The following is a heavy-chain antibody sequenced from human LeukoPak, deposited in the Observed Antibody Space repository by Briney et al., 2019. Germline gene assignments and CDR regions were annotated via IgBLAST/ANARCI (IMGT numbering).Heavy chain of an antibody. CDR2: IKSKTDGGTT. D-gene: IGHD3-3*01. Sequence: GGSLRLSCATSGFTFSNAWMSWVRQAPGKGLEWVGRIKSKTDGGTTDYPAPVKRRFTISRDDSNHLAYMQIDSLKTEETAQYYCTTDEWSWGQGTLVTVSS. CDR3: TTDEWS. CDR1: GFTFSNAW. J-gene: IGHJ5*02. V-gene: IGHV3-15*01.